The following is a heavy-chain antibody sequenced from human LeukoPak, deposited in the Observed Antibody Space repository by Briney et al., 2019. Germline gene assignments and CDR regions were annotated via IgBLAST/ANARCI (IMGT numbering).Heavy chain of an antibody. CDR3: ARDRGDPDYYFDQ. CDR1: GFTFSSYG. D-gene: IGHD7-27*01. J-gene: IGHJ4*02. Sequence: GRSLRLSCAASGFTFSSYGTHWVRQAPGKGLEWEAVVWYDGSEKYYADSVKGRFTISRDNSKNTLYLQMNSLRAEDTAIYYCARDRGDPDYYFDQWGQGTLVTVSS. CDR2: VWYDGSEK. V-gene: IGHV3-33*01.